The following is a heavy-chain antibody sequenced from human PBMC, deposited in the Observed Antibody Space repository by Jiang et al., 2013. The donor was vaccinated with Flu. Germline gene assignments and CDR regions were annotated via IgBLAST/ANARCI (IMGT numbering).Heavy chain of an antibody. J-gene: IGHJ5*02. V-gene: IGHV5-51*01. CDR1: GYTFSNYW. D-gene: IGHD2-21*02. CDR3: ARHAAHVEVTGTAFVP. CDR2: IYPGDSET. Sequence: GAEVKKPGESLKISCKGSGYTFSNYWIGWVRQMPGKGLEWMGIIYPGDSETRYSPSFQGQVTISADKSINTAYLQWSSLKASDTAMYYCARHAAHVEVTGTAFVPWGQGTLVTVSS.